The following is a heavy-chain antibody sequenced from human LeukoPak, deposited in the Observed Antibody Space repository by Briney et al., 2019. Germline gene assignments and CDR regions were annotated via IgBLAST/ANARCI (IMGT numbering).Heavy chain of an antibody. CDR1: GYTFTGYY. D-gene: IGHD1/OR15-1a*01. Sequence: ASVKVSCKASGYTFTGYYMHWVRQAPGQGLEWMGWINPNSGGTNYAQKFQGRVTMTRDTSISTAYMELSRLRSDDTAVYYCARMRNTKSPFDPWGQGTLVTVSP. CDR3: ARMRNTKSPFDP. V-gene: IGHV1-2*02. CDR2: INPNSGGT. J-gene: IGHJ5*02.